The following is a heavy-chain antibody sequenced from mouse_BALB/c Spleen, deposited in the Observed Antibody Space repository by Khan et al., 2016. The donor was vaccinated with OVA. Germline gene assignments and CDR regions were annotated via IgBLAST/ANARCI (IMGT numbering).Heavy chain of an antibody. CDR3: TRGGYSSFAY. J-gene: IGHJ3*01. CDR2: IYPGNSDT. CDR1: GYSFTSYW. Sequence: EVQLQQSGTVLARPGASVKMSCKASGYSFTSYWMYWVKQRPGQGLEWIGGIYPGNSDTDYNQKFKGKAKLNAGTSASTAYMELSSLTNEDSAVSYCTRGGYSSFAYWGQGTLVTVSA. V-gene: IGHV1-5*01. D-gene: IGHD1-3*01.